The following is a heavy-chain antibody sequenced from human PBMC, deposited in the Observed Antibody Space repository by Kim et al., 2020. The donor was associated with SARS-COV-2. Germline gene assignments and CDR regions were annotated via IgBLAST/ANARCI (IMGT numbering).Heavy chain of an antibody. D-gene: IGHD3-16*02. Sequence: GGSLRLSCAASGFTFSSYSMNWVRQAPGKGLEWVSSISSSSSYIYYADSVKGRFTISRDNAKNSLYLQMNSLRAEDTAVYYCARDPPPDYYDYVWGSYRYGYYVDYWGQGTLVTVSS. V-gene: IGHV3-21*01. CDR2: ISSSSSYI. CDR1: GFTFSSYS. J-gene: IGHJ4*02. CDR3: ARDPPPDYYDYVWGSYRYGYYVDY.